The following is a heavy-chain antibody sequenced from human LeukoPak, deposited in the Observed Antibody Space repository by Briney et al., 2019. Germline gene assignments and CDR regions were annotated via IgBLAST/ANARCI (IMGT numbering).Heavy chain of an antibody. CDR2: IKNDGAVK. CDR1: GFTFSYHW. CDR3: AKDSYSKGDF. J-gene: IGHJ4*02. V-gene: IGHV3-7*01. Sequence: GGSLRLSCAASGFTFSYHWMTWVRQAPGKGLEWVANIKNDGAVKNYVDSVKGRFTISRDNAKNSLYLQMNSLRAEDTAVYYCAKDSYSKGDFWGQGVLVIVSS. D-gene: IGHD6-13*01.